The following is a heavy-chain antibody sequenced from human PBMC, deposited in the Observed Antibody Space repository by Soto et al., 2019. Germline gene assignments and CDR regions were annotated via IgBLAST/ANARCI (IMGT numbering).Heavy chain of an antibody. Sequence: GGSLRLSCAASTLTVSLYGIQWVRQAPGKGLDWVAFISNDGGTQYYADSVKGRFSISRDNSMNTVDLHMNSLRAEDTAIYYCARDIWSGNYKWFDSWGQGTLVTVSS. V-gene: IGHV3-30*03. CDR3: ARDIWSGNYKWFDS. D-gene: IGHD3-3*01. CDR1: TLTVSLYG. J-gene: IGHJ5*01. CDR2: ISNDGGTQ.